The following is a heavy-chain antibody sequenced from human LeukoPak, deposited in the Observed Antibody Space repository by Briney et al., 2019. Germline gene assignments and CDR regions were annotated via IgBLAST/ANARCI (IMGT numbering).Heavy chain of an antibody. D-gene: IGHD6-19*01. J-gene: IGHJ4*02. CDR1: GYTFTGYY. V-gene: IGHV1-2*06. Sequence: ASVKVSCKASGYTFTGYYMHWVRQAPGQGLEWMGRINPNSGGTIYAQKFQGRVTMTRDTSISTAYMELSRLRSDDTAVYYCARVPHSSGRDYWGQGTLVTVSS. CDR2: INPNSGGT. CDR3: ARVPHSSGRDY.